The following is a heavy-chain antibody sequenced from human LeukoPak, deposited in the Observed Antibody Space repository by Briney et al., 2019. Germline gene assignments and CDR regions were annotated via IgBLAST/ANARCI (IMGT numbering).Heavy chain of an antibody. CDR1: GFTFSSYG. Sequence: GGSLRLSCAASGFTFSSYGMHWVRQAPGKGLEWVVFIRYDGSNKYYADSVKGRFTISRDNSKNTLYLQMNSLRAEDTAVYYCAKEAGYGGNSDAFDIWGQGTMVTVSS. J-gene: IGHJ3*02. D-gene: IGHD4-23*01. V-gene: IGHV3-30*02. CDR3: AKEAGYGGNSDAFDI. CDR2: IRYDGSNK.